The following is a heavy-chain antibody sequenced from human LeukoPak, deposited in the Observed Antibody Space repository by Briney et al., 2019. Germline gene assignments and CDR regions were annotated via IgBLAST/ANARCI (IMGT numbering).Heavy chain of an antibody. CDR2: FDPEDGET. CDR3: ARDDGRNWGQVGGY. Sequence: ASVKVSCKASGHSLSELSTHWVRQAPGKGLEWMGGFDPEDGETIYAQKFQGRVNMTEDTSTGTAHMELRGLRPDDTAVYYCARDDGRNWGQVGGYWGQGTLVTVSS. J-gene: IGHJ4*02. D-gene: IGHD7-27*01. CDR1: GHSLSELS. V-gene: IGHV1-24*01.